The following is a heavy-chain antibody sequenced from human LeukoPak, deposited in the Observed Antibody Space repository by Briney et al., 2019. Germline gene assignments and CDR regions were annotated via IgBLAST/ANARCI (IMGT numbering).Heavy chain of an antibody. CDR1: GGSFSGYY. V-gene: IGHV4-34*01. Sequence: PSETLSLTCAVYGGSFSGYYWSWIRQPPGKGLEWIGEINHSGSTNYNPSLKSRVTISVDTSKNQFSLKLSSVTAADTAVYYCAGSRYSGYGWWAGGYYYYYMDVWGKGTTVTVSS. CDR3: AGSRYSGYGWWAGGYYYYYMDV. J-gene: IGHJ6*03. D-gene: IGHD5-12*01. CDR2: INHSGST.